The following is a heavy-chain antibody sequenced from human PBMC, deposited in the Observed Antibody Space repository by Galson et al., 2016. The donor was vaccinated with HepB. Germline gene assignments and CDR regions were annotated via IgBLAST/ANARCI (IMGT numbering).Heavy chain of an antibody. Sequence: SLRLSCAASGFNFNSYAMHWVRQAPGKGLEYVAVTSFDGGETYYADPVKGRFTISGDNSKNTLYLQMNSLRPDDTAVYYCARVLGFGSPPAYWGQGTLVTVSS. D-gene: IGHD3-10*01. V-gene: IGHV3-30*04. J-gene: IGHJ4*02. CDR1: GFNFNSYA. CDR2: TSFDGGET. CDR3: ARVLGFGSPPAY.